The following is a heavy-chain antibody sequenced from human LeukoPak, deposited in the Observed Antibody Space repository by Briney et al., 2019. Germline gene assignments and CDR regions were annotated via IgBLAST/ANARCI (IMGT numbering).Heavy chain of an antibody. CDR3: AKNAYCSSTSCYAYDAFDI. Sequence: GASVKVSCKASGYTFTSYGISWVRQAPGQGLEWMGWISAYNGNTNYAQKLQGRVTMTTDTSTSTAYMELRSLRSDDTAVYYCAKNAYCSSTSCYAYDAFDIWGQGTMVTVSS. CDR1: GYTFTSYG. D-gene: IGHD2-2*01. CDR2: ISAYNGNT. J-gene: IGHJ3*02. V-gene: IGHV1-18*01.